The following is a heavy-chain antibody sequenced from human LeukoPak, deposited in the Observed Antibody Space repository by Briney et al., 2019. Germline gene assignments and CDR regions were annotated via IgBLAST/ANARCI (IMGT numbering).Heavy chain of an antibody. CDR1: GGSFSGYY. CDR2: INHSGST. J-gene: IGHJ5*02. V-gene: IGHV4-34*01. Sequence: KPSETLSLTCAVYGGSFSGYYWSWIRQPPGKGLEWIGEINHSGSTNYNPSLKSRVTISVHTSKNQFSLKLSSVTAADTAVYYCARGYSYGRNWFDPWGQGTLVTVSS. D-gene: IGHD5-18*01. CDR3: ARGYSYGRNWFDP.